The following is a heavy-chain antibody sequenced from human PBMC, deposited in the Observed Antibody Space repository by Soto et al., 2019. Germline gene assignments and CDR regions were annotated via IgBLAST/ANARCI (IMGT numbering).Heavy chain of an antibody. Sequence: QVQLQESGPGLVKPSGALSLTCAVSNGSISSDNWWSWVRQPPGKGLEWIGEIFHSGTTNYNPSLKSRITISVDKSKNQFSLEMNSVTAADTAVYYCARGGGWLSDYWGQGTLVTVSS. D-gene: IGHD6-19*01. CDR2: IFHSGTT. CDR1: NGSISSDNW. CDR3: ARGGGWLSDY. V-gene: IGHV4-4*02. J-gene: IGHJ4*02.